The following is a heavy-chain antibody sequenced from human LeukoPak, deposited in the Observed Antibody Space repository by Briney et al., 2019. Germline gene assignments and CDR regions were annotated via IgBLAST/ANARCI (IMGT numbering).Heavy chain of an antibody. CDR2: ISAYNGNT. J-gene: IGHJ5*02. CDR1: GYTFTSYG. V-gene: IGHV1-18*01. CDR3: ARAKYSSSWFVLGEKNWFDP. Sequence: ASVKVSCKASGYTFTSYGTSWVRQAPGQGLEWMGWISAYNGNTNYAQKLQGRVTMTTDTSTSTAYMELRSLRSDDTAVYYCARAKYSSSWFVLGEKNWFDPWGQGTLVTVSS. D-gene: IGHD6-13*01.